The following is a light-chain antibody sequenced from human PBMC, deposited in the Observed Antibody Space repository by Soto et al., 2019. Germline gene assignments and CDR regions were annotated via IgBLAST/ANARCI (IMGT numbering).Light chain of an antibody. CDR2: DVS. CDR1: SSDVGGYNY. CDR3: RTYTISRISPYV. V-gene: IGLV2-14*01. Sequence: CALTQPASVFGTPEQSSTSCFTGTSSDVGGYNYVSWYQQHPGKAPKLMIYDVSNRPSGVSNRFSGSKSGNTASLTISGLQAEDDSDNYCRTYTISRISPYVFVTRTKVTVL. J-gene: IGLJ1*01.